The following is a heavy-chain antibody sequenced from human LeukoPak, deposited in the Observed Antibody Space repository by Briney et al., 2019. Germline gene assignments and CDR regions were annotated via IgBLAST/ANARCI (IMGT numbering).Heavy chain of an antibody. J-gene: IGHJ4*02. CDR1: GFTVSNNY. CDR3: AKQLGYCSDGSCYFPY. CDR2: IYSGGST. V-gene: IGHV3-53*01. Sequence: GGSLRLSCAASGFTVSNNYMSWARQAAGKGLEWVSVIYSGGSTDYADSVKGRFTISRDNSKNTVYLQMNSLRAEDTAVYYCAKQLGYCSDGSCYFPYWGQGTLVTVSS. D-gene: IGHD2-15*01.